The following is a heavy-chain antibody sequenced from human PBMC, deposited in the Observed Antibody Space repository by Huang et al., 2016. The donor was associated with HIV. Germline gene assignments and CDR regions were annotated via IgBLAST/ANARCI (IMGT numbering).Heavy chain of an antibody. D-gene: IGHD6-13*01. Sequence: QVQLVESGGGVVQPGRSLRISCAASGFTFSSYGMHWVRQAPGKGLEGVAVISYDGKTKYYADSVKGRFSISRDNSKTTVYLQLNSLRVEDTAVYYCAKGGSAAAVLDFWGQGTPVTVSS. J-gene: IGHJ4*02. V-gene: IGHV3-30*18. CDR1: GFTFSSYG. CDR3: AKGGSAAAVLDF. CDR2: ISYDGKTK.